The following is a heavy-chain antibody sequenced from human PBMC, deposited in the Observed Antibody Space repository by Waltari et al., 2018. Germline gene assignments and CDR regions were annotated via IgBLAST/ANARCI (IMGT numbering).Heavy chain of an antibody. Sequence: QVQLVESGGGVVQPGRSLRLPCAASGFTFRSYAMQWVRQAPGKGHGGGAVISYDGSNKVYADSEKCRFTISRDNSKNTLDLQMISLSAEDTAVYYCASPSDYGDGTLWGQGTLVTVSS. CDR3: ASPSDYGDGTL. D-gene: IGHD4-17*01. CDR2: ISYDGSNK. J-gene: IGHJ4*02. V-gene: IGHV3-30-3*01. CDR1: GFTFRSYA.